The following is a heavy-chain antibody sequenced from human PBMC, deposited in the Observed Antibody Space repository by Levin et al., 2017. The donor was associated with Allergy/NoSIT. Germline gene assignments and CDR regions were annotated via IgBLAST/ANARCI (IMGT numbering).Heavy chain of an antibody. CDR1: GLIFSSYG. CDR2: ISYDGSNK. Sequence: GESLKISCAASGLIFSSYGMHWVRQAPGKGLEWVAVISYDGSNKYYADSVKGRFTISRDNSKNTLYLQMNSLRADDTAVYYCAKDRGDYSKSGPYYYYYGMDVWGQGTTVTVSS. J-gene: IGHJ6*02. D-gene: IGHD4-11*01. CDR3: AKDRGDYSKSGPYYYYYGMDV. V-gene: IGHV3-30*18.